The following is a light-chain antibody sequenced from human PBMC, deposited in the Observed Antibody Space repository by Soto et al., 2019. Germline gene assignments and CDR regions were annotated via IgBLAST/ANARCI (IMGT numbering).Light chain of an antibody. V-gene: IGKV1-17*01. CDR1: QGIRND. J-gene: IGKJ1*01. Sequence: DIQMTQSPSSLSASVGDRVTITCRASQGIRNDLAWYQQKPGKAPKRLIYAASSLQSGVPSRFSGSGSGTEFPLTISSLQHEDFTTYYCLQHNSFPPTFGQGTKVEIK. CDR3: LQHNSFPPT. CDR2: AAS.